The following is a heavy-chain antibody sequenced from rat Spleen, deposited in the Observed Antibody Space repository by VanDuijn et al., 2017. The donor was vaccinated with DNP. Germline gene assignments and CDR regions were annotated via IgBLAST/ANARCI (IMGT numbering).Heavy chain of an antibody. Sequence: VQLKESGPGLVQPSQTLSLTCTVSGFSLTNYHVHWVRQPPGKGPEWVASIGYQGSGIYYGDSVKGRFTVSRDDAGNTLYLQMDSLRSEDTATYYCATHDYGHWGQGVMVTVSS. CDR3: ATHDYGH. CDR1: GFSLTNYH. CDR2: IGYQGSGI. V-gene: IGHV5-22*01. D-gene: IGHD1-11*01. J-gene: IGHJ2*01.